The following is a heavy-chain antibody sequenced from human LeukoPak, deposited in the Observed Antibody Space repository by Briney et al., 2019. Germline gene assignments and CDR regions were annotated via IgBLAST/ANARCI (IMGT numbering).Heavy chain of an antibody. J-gene: IGHJ3*02. D-gene: IGHD2-15*01. CDR1: GFTFSSYW. V-gene: IGHV3-23*01. CDR3: AKDFPYCSGGSCYSDDAFDI. CDR2: ISGSGGST. Sequence: PGGSLRLSCAASGFTFSSYWMSWVRQAPGKGLEWVSAISGSGGSTYYADSVKGRFTISRDNSKNTLYLQMNSLRAEDTAVYYCAKDFPYCSGGSCYSDDAFDIWGQGTMVTVSS.